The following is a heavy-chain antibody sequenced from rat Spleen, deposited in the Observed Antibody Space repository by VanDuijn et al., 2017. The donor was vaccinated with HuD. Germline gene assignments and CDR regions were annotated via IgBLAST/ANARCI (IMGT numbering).Heavy chain of an antibody. CDR1: GYSISSSYR. CDR3: ARSDGVHYYLPFAD. J-gene: IGHJ3*01. CDR2: INSAGTT. V-gene: IGHV3-3*01. D-gene: IGHD1-1*01. Sequence: EVQLQESGPGLVKPSQSLSLTCSVTGYSISSSYRWNWIRKFPGNKLEWMGYINSAGTTNYNPSLKSRTSITRDTSKNQFFLQVNSVSSEDTGTYYCARSDGVHYYLPFADWGQGTLVTASS.